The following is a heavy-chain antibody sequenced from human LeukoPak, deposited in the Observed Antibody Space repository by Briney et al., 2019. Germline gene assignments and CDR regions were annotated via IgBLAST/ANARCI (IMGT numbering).Heavy chain of an antibody. CDR3: AREDYHILTGHIWGGRFDP. CDR2: ISSSGTTI. D-gene: IGHD3-9*01. CDR1: GFTFSYYD. V-gene: IGHV3-48*03. J-gene: IGHJ5*02. Sequence: PGGSLRLSGTGSGFTFSYYDMNWVPQAPGKGLEGDSYISSSGTTISYADSVKGRITISSDNAKNSLYLQTNSLRAEDTAVYYCAREDYHILTGHIWGGRFDPWGQGALVTVSS.